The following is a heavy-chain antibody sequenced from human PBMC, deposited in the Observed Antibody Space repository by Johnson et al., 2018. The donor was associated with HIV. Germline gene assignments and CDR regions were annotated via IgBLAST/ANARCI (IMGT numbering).Heavy chain of an antibody. D-gene: IGHD3-10*01. CDR3: AIGRGEFPRHAFDI. CDR1: GFTFSSYA. J-gene: IGHJ3*02. CDR2: ISWNSGRI. V-gene: IGHV3-9*01. Sequence: VQLVESGGGLVQPGGSLRLSCAASGFTFSSYAMSWVRQGPGKGLEWVSGISWNSGRIGYADSVKGRFTISRDNAKNSLYLQMTSLRAGDTALYYCAIGRGEFPRHAFDIWGQGTMVTVSS.